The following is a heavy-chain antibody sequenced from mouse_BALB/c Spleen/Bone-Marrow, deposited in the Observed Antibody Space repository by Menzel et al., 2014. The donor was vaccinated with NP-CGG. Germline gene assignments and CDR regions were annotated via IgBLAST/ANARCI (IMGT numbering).Heavy chain of an antibody. CDR2: ISYSGST. CDR1: GDSITSGY. CDR3: ARYTVVARGAMDY. J-gene: IGHJ4*01. Sequence: EVKVVESGPSLVKPSQTLSLPCSVTGDSITSGYWNWIRKFPGNKLEYMGYISYSGSTYYNPSLKSRISITRDTSKNQYYLQLNSVTTEDTATYYCARYTVVARGAMDYWGQGTSVTVSS. D-gene: IGHD1-1*01. V-gene: IGHV3-8*02.